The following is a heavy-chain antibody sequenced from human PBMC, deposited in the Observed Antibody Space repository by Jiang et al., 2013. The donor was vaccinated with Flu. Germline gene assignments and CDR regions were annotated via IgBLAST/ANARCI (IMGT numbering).Heavy chain of an antibody. CDR2: MNPSTGHS. V-gene: IGHV1-8*01. D-gene: IGHD6-6*01. Sequence: GAEVKKPGASVKVSCKASGYTLTDYEINWVRHVPGQGLEWMGWMNPSTGHSEYAPNFQGRVSMTRDTAISTAYLELSSLKSEDTALYYCARAIAPRSIGGATYYYAMDVWGQGTPDHRLL. CDR1: GYTLTDYE. CDR3: ARAIAPRSIGGATYYYAMDV. J-gene: IGHJ6*02.